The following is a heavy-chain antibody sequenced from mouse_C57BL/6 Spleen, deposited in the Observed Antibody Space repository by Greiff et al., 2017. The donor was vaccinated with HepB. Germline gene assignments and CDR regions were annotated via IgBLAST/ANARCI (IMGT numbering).Heavy chain of an antibody. Sequence: QVQLQQSGAELVRPGASVKLSCKASGYTFTDYYINWVKQRPGQGLEWIARIYPGSGNTYYNEKFKGKATLTAEKSSSNTYMQLSSLTSEDSAVYVCARDRGDDMECWGKGTTVTVAS. CDR3: ARDRGDDMEC. J-gene: IGHJ4*01. V-gene: IGHV1-76*01. CDR2: IYPGSGNT. CDR1: GYTFTDYY.